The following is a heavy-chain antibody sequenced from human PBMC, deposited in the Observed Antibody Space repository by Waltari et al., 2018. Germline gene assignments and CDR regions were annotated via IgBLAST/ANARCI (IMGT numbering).Heavy chain of an antibody. D-gene: IGHD4-17*01. CDR1: GGSFSGYY. Sequence: QVQLQQWGAGLLKPSETLSLTCAVYGGSFSGYYWSWIRPHPGKGLEWIGEINHSGSTNYNPSLKSRVTISVDTSKNQFSLKLSSVTAADTAVYYCAREDGDYGDYYYYMDVWGKGTTVTVSS. J-gene: IGHJ6*03. V-gene: IGHV4-34*01. CDR2: INHSGST. CDR3: AREDGDYGDYYYYMDV.